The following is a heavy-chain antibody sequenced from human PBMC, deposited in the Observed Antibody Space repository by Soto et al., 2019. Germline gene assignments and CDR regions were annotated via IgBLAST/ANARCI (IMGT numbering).Heavy chain of an antibody. CDR1: GFTFSSYS. J-gene: IGHJ6*02. CDR3: ARVGDCSSTSCHGYAGYYYYGMDV. D-gene: IGHD2-2*01. Sequence: KTGGSLRLSCAASGFTFSSYSMNWVRQAPGKGLEWVSSISSSSSYIYYADSVKGRFTISRDNAKNSLYLQMNSLRAEDTAVYYCARVGDCSSTSCHGYAGYYYYGMDVWGQGTTVTVSS. CDR2: ISSSSSYI. V-gene: IGHV3-21*01.